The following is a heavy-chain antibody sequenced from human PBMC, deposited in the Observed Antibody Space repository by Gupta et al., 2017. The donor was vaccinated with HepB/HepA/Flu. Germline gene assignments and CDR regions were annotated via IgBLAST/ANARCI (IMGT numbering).Heavy chain of an antibody. J-gene: IGHJ6*02. CDR3: AKDILQDYGMDV. CDR2: ISWNSGSI. CDR1: GFTFDDYA. V-gene: IGHV3-9*01. Sequence: EVQLVESGGGLVQPGRSLRLSCAASGFTFDDYAMHWVRQAPGKGLEWVSGISWNSGSIGYADSVKGRFTISRDNAKNSLYLQMNSLRAEDTALYYCAKDILQDYGMDVWGQGTTVTVSS.